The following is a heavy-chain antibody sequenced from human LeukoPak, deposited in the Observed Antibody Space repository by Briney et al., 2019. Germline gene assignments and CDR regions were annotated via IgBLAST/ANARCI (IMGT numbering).Heavy chain of an antibody. CDR3: ARGSRIGGRNYDSSGYYY. CDR2: INPNSGGT. CDR1: GYTFTGYY. J-gene: IGHJ4*02. D-gene: IGHD3-22*01. Sequence: ASVKASCEASGYTFTGYYMHWVRQAPGQGLEWMGWINPNSGGTNYAQKFQGRVTMTRDTSISTAYMELSRLRSDDTAVYYCARGSRIGGRNYDSSGYYYWGQGTLVTVSS. V-gene: IGHV1-2*02.